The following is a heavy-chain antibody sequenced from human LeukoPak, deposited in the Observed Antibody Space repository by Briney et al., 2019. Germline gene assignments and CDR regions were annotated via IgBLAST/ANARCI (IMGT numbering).Heavy chain of an antibody. D-gene: IGHD1-20*01. CDR1: GFTFSDYY. J-gene: IGHJ4*02. V-gene: IGHV3-11*04. CDR3: ARDRYNWNDADIY. Sequence: PGGSLRLSCAASGFTFSDYYMSWIRQAPGKGLEWVSYISSSGSTIYYADSVKGRFTISRDNAKNSLYLQMNSLRAEDTAVYYCARDRYNWNDADIYWGQGTLVTVSS. CDR2: ISSSGSTI.